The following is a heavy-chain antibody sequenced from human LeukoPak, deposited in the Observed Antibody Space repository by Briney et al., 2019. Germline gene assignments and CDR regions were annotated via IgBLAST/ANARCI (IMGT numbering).Heavy chain of an antibody. V-gene: IGHV3-7*01. CDR1: GFTYSSYW. J-gene: IGHJ4*02. CDR2: IKQDGSEK. CDR3: AREIVGAARGRFDY. D-gene: IGHD1-26*01. Sequence: GGSLRLSCAASGFTYSSYWMSWVRQAPGKGLEWVANIKQDGSEKYYVDSVKGRFTISRDNAKNSLYLQMNSLRAEDTAVYYCAREIVGAARGRFDYWGQGTLVTVSS.